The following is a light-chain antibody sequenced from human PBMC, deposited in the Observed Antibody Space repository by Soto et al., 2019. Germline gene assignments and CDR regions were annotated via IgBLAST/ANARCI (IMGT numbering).Light chain of an antibody. Sequence: QSALTQPASVSGSPGQSITISCTGTSSDVGPYNYVSWYQHHPGKAPKLLIYEVTKRPSGVSNRFSGSKSGNTASLTISGRQAEDEADYYCSSYTTSRTLVFGGGTKLTVL. J-gene: IGLJ3*02. CDR3: SSYTTSRTLV. V-gene: IGLV2-14*01. CDR1: SSDVGPYNY. CDR2: EVT.